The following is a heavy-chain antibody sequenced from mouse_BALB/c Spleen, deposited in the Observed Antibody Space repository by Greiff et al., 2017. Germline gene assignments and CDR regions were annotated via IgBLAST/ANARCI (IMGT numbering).Heavy chain of an antibody. Sequence: EVQVVESGGGLVQPKGSLKLSCAASGFTFNTYAMNWVRQAPGKGLEWVARIRSKSNNYATYYADSVKDRFTISRDDSQSMLYLQMNNLKTEDTAMYYCVRQRSGAMDYWGQGTSVTVSS. CDR2: IRSKSNNYAT. D-gene: IGHD4-1*01. CDR3: VRQRSGAMDY. V-gene: IGHV10-1*02. CDR1: GFTFNTYA. J-gene: IGHJ4*01.